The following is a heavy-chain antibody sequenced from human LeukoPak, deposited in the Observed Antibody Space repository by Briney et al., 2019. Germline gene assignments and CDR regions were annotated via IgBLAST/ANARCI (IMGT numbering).Heavy chain of an antibody. CDR1: GFTFSSYE. CDR2: TSSSGSTI. D-gene: IGHD2-15*01. CDR3: ARVPTVGSGGYQFDY. J-gene: IGHJ4*02. Sequence: GGSLRLSCAASGFTFSSYEMNWVRQAPGKGLEWVSYTSSSGSTIYYADSVKGRLTISRDNAKESLYLQMNSLRAEDTAVYYCARVPTVGSGGYQFDYWGQGTLVTVSS. V-gene: IGHV3-48*03.